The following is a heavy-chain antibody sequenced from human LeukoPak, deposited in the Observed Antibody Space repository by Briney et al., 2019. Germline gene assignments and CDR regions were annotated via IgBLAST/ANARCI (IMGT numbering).Heavy chain of an antibody. D-gene: IGHD3-10*01. CDR2: ISAYSGNT. J-gene: IGHJ5*02. V-gene: IGHV1-18*04. CDR3: ARDGRGAGGLQGFDP. Sequence: ASVTVSCKASGYTFTSYGISWVRQAPGQGLEWMGWISAYSGNTNYAQKLQGRVTMTTDTSTSTAYMELRSLRSDDTAVYYCARDGRGAGGLQGFDPWGQGTLVTVSS. CDR1: GYTFTSYG.